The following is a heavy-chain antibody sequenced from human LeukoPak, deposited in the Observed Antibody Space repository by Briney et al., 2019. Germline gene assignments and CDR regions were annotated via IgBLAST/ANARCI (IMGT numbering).Heavy chain of an antibody. CDR2: ISSSSSYI. CDR1: GFTFSSYS. Sequence: GGSLRLSCAASGFTFSSYSMNWVRQAPGKGLEWVSSISSSSSYIYYADSVKGRFTISRDNAKNSLYLQMNSLRAEDTAMYYCATGAFVQQAFDIWGQGTMVTVSS. V-gene: IGHV3-21*01. CDR3: ATGAFVQQAFDI. D-gene: IGHD6-13*01. J-gene: IGHJ3*02.